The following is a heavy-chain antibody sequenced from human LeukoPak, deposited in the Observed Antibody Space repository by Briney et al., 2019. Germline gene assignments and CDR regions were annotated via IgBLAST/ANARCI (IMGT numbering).Heavy chain of an antibody. CDR2: ISSSGSTI. CDR1: GFTFSSYE. V-gene: IGHV3-48*03. Sequence: PGGSLRLSCAASGFTFSSYEMNWVRQAPGKGLEWVSYISSSGSTIYYADSVKGRFTISRDNAKNSLYLQMNSLRAEDTAVYYCARDQGSGWYTFDYWGQGTLVSVSS. CDR3: ARDQGSGWYTFDY. D-gene: IGHD6-19*01. J-gene: IGHJ4*02.